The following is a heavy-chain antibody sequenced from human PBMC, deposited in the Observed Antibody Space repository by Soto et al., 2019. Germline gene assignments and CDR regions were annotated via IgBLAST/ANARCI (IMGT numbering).Heavy chain of an antibody. D-gene: IGHD6-19*01. J-gene: IGHJ4*02. CDR3: ARDPLFSIAVAGTGFDY. V-gene: IGHV6-1*01. Sequence: QSQTLSLTCAISGDSVSSNSAAWNWIRQSPSRGLEWLGRTYYRSKWYNDYAVSVKSRITINPDTSKNQFSLQLNSVTPEDTAVYYCARDPLFSIAVAGTGFDYWGQGTLVTVSS. CDR1: GDSVSSNSAA. CDR2: TYYRSKWYN.